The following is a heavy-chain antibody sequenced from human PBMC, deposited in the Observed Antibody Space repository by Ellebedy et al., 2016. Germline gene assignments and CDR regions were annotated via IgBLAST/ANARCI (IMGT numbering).Heavy chain of an antibody. Sequence: SETLSLTCSVSGGSISGNSWSWLRQPPGKGLEWIGYVSDSGNTNYDPSLKSRVTISIDTSKTQFSLRLRSVTAADTALYYCARHAGLAPGDRKSIPRQFDYWGLGTLVTVSS. J-gene: IGHJ4*02. V-gene: IGHV4-59*08. CDR3: ARHAGLAPGDRKSIPRQFDY. CDR2: VSDSGNT. D-gene: IGHD2-2*01. CDR1: GGSISGNS.